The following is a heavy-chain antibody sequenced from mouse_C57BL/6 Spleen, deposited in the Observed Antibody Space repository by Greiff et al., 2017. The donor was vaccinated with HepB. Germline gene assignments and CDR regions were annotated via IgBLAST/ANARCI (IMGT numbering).Heavy chain of an antibody. D-gene: IGHD4-1*01. V-gene: IGHV5-17*01. CDR2: ISSGSSTI. CDR3: ARPWDGAWFAY. J-gene: IGHJ3*01. Sequence: EVHLVESGGGLVKPGGSLKLSCAASGFTFSDYGMHWVRQAPEKGLEWVAYISSGSSTIYYADTVKGRFTISRDNAKNTLFLQMTSLRSEDTAMYYCARPWDGAWFAYWGQGTLVTVSA. CDR1: GFTFSDYG.